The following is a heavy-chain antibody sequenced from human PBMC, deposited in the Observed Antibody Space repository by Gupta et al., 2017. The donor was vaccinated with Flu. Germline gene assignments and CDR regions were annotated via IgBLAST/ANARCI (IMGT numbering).Heavy chain of an antibody. D-gene: IGHD6-13*01. CDR3: ARLSSSTWYFDY. V-gene: IGHV4-39*01. Sequence: WMRQPPGKGLEWIGSIYYSGSTYYNPSLKSRVTISVDTSKNQFSLNLSSVTAADTALYYCARLSSSTWYFDYWGQGTLVTVSS. J-gene: IGHJ4*02. CDR2: IYYSGST.